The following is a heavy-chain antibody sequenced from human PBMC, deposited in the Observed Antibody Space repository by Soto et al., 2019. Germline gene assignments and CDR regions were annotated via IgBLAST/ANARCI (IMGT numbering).Heavy chain of an antibody. CDR1: GFTFSSYS. V-gene: IGHV3-48*02. CDR3: ARDPPVLRYFVWFEGYYYYYGMDV. D-gene: IGHD3-9*01. J-gene: IGHJ6*02. CDR2: ISSSSSTI. Sequence: GGSLRLSCAASGFTFSSYSMNWVRQAPGKGLEWVSYISSSSSTIYYADSVKGRFTISRDNAKNSLYLQMNNLRDEDTAVYYCARDPPVLRYFVWFEGYYYYYGMDVWGQGTTVTVSS.